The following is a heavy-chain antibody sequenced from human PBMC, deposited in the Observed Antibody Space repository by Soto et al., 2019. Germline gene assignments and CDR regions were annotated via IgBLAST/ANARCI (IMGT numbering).Heavy chain of an antibody. CDR2: INAGNGNT. Sequence: ASVTVSCKASGYTFTSYAMHWVRQAPGQRLEWMGWINAGNGNTKYSQKFQGRVTSTRDTSASTAYMELSSLRSADTAVYYCARAMADILICYSLNWFDPWGQGSLVTVS. CDR3: ARAMADILICYSLNWFDP. D-gene: IGHD3-9*01. V-gene: IGHV1-3*01. CDR1: GYTFTSYA. J-gene: IGHJ5*02.